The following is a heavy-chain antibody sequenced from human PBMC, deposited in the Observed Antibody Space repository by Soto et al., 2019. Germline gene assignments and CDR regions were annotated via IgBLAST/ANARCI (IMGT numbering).Heavy chain of an antibody. CDR2: VYPGDSEI. Sequence: PGESLKISCKASGYTFTTSWIGWVRQMPGKGLESMGIVYPGDSEIRYSPSFRGQVTISADKSISTAFLQWGNVKASDTAMYYCVRRRLGYDFYYWGQGTLVTVS. J-gene: IGHJ4*02. CDR3: VRRRLGYDFYY. D-gene: IGHD5-12*01. V-gene: IGHV5-51*01. CDR1: GYTFTTSW.